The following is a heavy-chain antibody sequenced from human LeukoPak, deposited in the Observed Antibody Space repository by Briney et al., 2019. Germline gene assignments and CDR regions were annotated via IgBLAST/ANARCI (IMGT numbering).Heavy chain of an antibody. CDR2: ISGSGSST. D-gene: IGHD6-19*01. J-gene: IGHJ4*02. CDR1: GFTFSSYA. CDR3: AKSPYSSGWPPLDY. Sequence: PGGSLRLSCAASGFTFSSYAMSWVRQAPGKGLEWVSAISGSGSSTYYADSVKGRFTISRDNSKNTLYLQMNSLRAEDTAVYYCAKSPYSSGWPPLDYWGQGTLVTVSS. V-gene: IGHV3-23*01.